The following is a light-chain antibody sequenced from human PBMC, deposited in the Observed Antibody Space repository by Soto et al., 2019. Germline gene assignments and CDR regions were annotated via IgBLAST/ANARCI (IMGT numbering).Light chain of an antibody. Sequence: DVQMTQSPSSLSASVGDRVTITCRASQGIDNYLAWYQQKPGKVPKLLIYAASSLQSGVSSRFSGSASGTDYTLSISSLQPEDVATYYCQKYNSAPWTFGQGTKVEIK. CDR2: AAS. CDR3: QKYNSAPWT. V-gene: IGKV1-27*01. J-gene: IGKJ1*01. CDR1: QGIDNY.